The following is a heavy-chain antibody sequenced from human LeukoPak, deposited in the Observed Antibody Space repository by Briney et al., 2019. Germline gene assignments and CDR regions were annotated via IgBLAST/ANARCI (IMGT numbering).Heavy chain of an antibody. V-gene: IGHV4-59*12. D-gene: IGHD5-18*01. CDR3: AGDTAGFDY. CDR1: GGSISSYY. J-gene: IGHJ4*02. CDR2: IYYSGST. Sequence: SETLSLTCTVSGGSISSYYWSWIRQPPGKGPEWIGYIYYSGSTNYNPSLKSRVTMSVDTSKNQFSLKLSSVTAADTAVYYCAGDTAGFDYWGQGTLVTVSS.